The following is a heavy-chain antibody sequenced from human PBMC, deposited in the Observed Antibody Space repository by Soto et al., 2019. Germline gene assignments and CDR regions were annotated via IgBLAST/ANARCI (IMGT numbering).Heavy chain of an antibody. CDR3: ASVYYYDSSGRLDY. Sequence: QVQLVESGGGVVQPGRSLRLSCAASGFTFSSYAMHWVRQAPGKGLEWVAVISYDGSNKYYADSVKGRFTISRDNSKNTLYLQMNSLRAEDTAVYYCASVYYYDSSGRLDYWGQGTLVTVSS. CDR2: ISYDGSNK. J-gene: IGHJ4*02. D-gene: IGHD3-22*01. CDR1: GFTFSSYA. V-gene: IGHV3-30-3*01.